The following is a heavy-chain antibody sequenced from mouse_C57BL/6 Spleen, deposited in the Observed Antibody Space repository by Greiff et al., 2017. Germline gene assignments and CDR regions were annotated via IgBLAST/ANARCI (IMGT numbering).Heavy chain of an antibody. CDR1: GYTFTDYY. Sequence: VQLVESGPELVKPGASVKISCKASGYTFTDYYINWVKQRPGQGLAWIGWIYPGSGNTKYNEKFKGKATLTVDTSSSTAYMQLSSLTSEDSAVYFCAREGLGVPFDYWGQGTTLTVSS. J-gene: IGHJ2*01. D-gene: IGHD3-3*01. V-gene: IGHV1-84*01. CDR3: AREGLGVPFDY. CDR2: IYPGSGNT.